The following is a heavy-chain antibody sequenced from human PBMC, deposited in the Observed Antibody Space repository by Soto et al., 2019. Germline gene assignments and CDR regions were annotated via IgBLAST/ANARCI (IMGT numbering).Heavy chain of an antibody. CDR1: GFTFRNYG. CDR2: ISHDGSDK. Sequence: LRLSCAASGFTFRNYGMHWVRQAPGKGLEWEAVISHDGSDKYYADSMKGRFIISRDNSENTLFLNMNSLKPEDTAVYYCAKENQHLVHDYWGQGTLVTVSS. CDR3: AKENQHLVHDY. D-gene: IGHD6-13*01. J-gene: IGHJ4*02. V-gene: IGHV3-30*18.